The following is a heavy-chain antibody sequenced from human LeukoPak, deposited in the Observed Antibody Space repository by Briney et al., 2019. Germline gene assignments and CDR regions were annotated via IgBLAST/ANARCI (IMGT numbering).Heavy chain of an antibody. V-gene: IGHV1-69*13. CDR1: GGTFSSYA. CDR2: IIPIFGTA. D-gene: IGHD3-22*01. Sequence: ASVKVSCKASGGTFSSYAISWVRQAPGQGLEWMGGIIPIFGTANYAQKFQGRVTITADESTSTAYMELSSLRSEDTAVYYCARDLGAYYDSSGYYYLDYWGQGTLVTVSS. J-gene: IGHJ4*02. CDR3: ARDLGAYYDSSGYYYLDY.